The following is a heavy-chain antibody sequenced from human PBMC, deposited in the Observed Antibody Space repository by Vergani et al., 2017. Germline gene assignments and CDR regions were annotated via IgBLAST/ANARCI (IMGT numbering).Heavy chain of an antibody. CDR3: AREGSSWYGGLYYFDY. CDR1: GYTFTSYY. D-gene: IGHD6-13*01. Sequence: QVQLVQSGAEVKKPGASVKVSCKASGYTFTSYYMHWVRQAPGQGLEWMGIINPSGGSTNYADSVKGRFTISRDNAKNSLYLQMNSLRAEDTAVYYCAREGSSWYGGLYYFDYWGQGTLVTVSS. CDR2: INPSGGST. V-gene: IGHV1-46*04. J-gene: IGHJ4*02.